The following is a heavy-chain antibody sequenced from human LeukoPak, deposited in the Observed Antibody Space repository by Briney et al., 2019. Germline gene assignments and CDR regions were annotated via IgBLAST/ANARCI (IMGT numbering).Heavy chain of an antibody. CDR3: ARDWNPAKQKYCSGGSCYRGWFDP. CDR2: ISSSGSAI. Sequence: GGSLRLSCAASGFTFSDYYMSWIRQAPGKGLEWVSYISSSGSAIYYADSVKGRFTISRDNAKNSLYLQMNSLRAEDTAVYYCARDWNPAKQKYCSGGSCYRGWFDPWGQGTLVTVSS. D-gene: IGHD2-15*01. CDR1: GFTFSDYY. V-gene: IGHV3-11*01. J-gene: IGHJ5*02.